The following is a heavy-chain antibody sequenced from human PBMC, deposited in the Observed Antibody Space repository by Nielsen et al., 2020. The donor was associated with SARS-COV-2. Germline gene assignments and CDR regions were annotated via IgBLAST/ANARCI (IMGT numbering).Heavy chain of an antibody. Sequence: ASVKVSCKASGGTFSSYAISWVRQAPGQGLEWMGIINPSGGSTSYAQKFQGRVTMTRDTSTSTVYMELSSLRSEDTAVYYCARVDTAMVTYYWGQGTLVTVSS. V-gene: IGHV1-46*01. CDR1: GGTFSSYA. CDR3: ARVDTAMVTYY. CDR2: INPSGGST. D-gene: IGHD5-18*01. J-gene: IGHJ4*02.